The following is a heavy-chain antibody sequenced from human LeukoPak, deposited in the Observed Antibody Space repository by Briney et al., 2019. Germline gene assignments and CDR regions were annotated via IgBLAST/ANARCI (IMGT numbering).Heavy chain of an antibody. CDR1: GYTFTGYY. V-gene: IGHV1-2*02. J-gene: IGHJ4*02. CDR2: INPDSGVT. Sequence: ASVKVSCKASGYTFTGYYIQWVRQAPGQGLEWMGWINPDSGVTNNAQKFQGRVTLTRDTSISTAYMELSRLRSDDTAVYYCAKVKRGYSYGFDYWGQGTLVTVSS. CDR3: AKVKRGYSYGFDY. D-gene: IGHD5-18*01.